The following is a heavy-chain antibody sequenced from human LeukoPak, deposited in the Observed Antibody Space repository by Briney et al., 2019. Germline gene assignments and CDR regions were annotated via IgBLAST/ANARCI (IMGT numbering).Heavy chain of an antibody. V-gene: IGHV3-20*03. Sequence: GGSLRLSYATSGFTFDDYAMSWVRQAPGKGLEWVSGINWNGDRTGYADSVKGRFTISRDNAKNSLHLEMDSLRAEDTPLYYCARDPLSSGYPYYSDYWGRGTLVTVSS. CDR2: INWNGDRT. CDR3: ARDPLSSGYPYYSDY. D-gene: IGHD3-22*01. J-gene: IGHJ4*02. CDR1: GFTFDDYA.